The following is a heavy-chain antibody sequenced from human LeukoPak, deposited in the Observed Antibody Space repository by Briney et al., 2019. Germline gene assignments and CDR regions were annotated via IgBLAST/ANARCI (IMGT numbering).Heavy chain of an antibody. CDR2: IYYSGST. D-gene: IGHD1-7*01. Sequence: SETLSLTCTVSGGSISSSSYYWGWIRQPPGKGLEWIGSIYYSGSTYYNPSLKSRVTISVDTSKNQFSLKLSSVTAADTAVYYCARHRSPGTKNEAFDIWGQGTMVTVSS. CDR3: ARHRSPGTKNEAFDI. V-gene: IGHV4-39*01. J-gene: IGHJ3*02. CDR1: GGSISSSSYY.